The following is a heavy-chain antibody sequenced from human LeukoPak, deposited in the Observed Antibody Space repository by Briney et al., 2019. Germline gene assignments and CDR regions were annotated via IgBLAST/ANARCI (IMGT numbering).Heavy chain of an antibody. J-gene: IGHJ3*02. CDR1: GYTFTSYY. Sequence: ASVKVSCKASGYTFTSYYMHWVRQAPGQGLEWMGWISAYNGNTNYAQKLQGRVTLTTDTSTSTAYMELRSLRSDDTAVYYCARDDVGATPAFDIWGQGTMVTVSS. CDR3: ARDDVGATPAFDI. CDR2: ISAYNGNT. V-gene: IGHV1-18*04. D-gene: IGHD1-26*01.